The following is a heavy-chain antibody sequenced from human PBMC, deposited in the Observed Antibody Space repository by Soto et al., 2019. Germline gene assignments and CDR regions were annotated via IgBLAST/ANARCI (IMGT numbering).Heavy chain of an antibody. CDR3: ARDLPHIVVVTAIRPYDY. CDR2: ISADSGNT. Sequence: ASVKVSCKASGYTSTNYGMHWVRQAPGQRLEWMGWISADSGNTKYSQKFQGRITMTTDTSTSTAYMELSSLRSDDTAVYYCARDLPHIVVVTAIRPYDYWGQGTLVTVSS. D-gene: IGHD2-21*02. V-gene: IGHV1-3*01. J-gene: IGHJ4*02. CDR1: GYTSTNYG.